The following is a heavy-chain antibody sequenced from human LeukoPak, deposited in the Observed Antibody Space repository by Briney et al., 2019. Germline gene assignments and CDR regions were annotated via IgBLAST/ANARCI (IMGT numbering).Heavy chain of an antibody. J-gene: IGHJ5*02. V-gene: IGHV4-30-4*01. CDR1: GGSISSGDYY. CDR3: ARWDTDWFDP. CDR2: IFYSGST. D-gene: IGHD1-26*01. Sequence: PSETLSLTCTVSGGSISSGDYYWSWIRQPPGKGLEWIGYIFYSGSTYYNPSLKSRLFISVDTSRNQFSLKLTSVTAADTAVYYCARWDTDWFDPWGQGTPVTVSS.